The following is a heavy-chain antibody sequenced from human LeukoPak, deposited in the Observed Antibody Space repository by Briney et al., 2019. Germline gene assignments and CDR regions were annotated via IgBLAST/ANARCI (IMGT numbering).Heavy chain of an antibody. CDR1: GSTVGTNY. V-gene: IGHV3-30*03. CDR3: AIGDNLGELSSTLDY. J-gene: IGHJ4*02. Sequence: GGSLRLSCVVSGSTVGTNYMNWVRQAPGKGLEWVAVLSYDGSKKFYADSVKGRFTISRDNSMNTIFLQMNSLRIEDTAVYYCAIGDNLGELSSTLDYWGQGTLVTVSS. CDR2: LSYDGSKK. D-gene: IGHD3-16*02.